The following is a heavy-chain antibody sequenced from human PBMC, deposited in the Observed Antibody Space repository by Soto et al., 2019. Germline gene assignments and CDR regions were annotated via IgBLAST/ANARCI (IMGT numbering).Heavy chain of an antibody. D-gene: IGHD3-9*01. CDR3: ANPLGHILTESLAYYYYGMDV. Sequence: PGGSLRLSCAASGFTFSSYGMHWVRQAPGKGLEWVSVISYDGSNKYYADSVKGRFTISRDNSKNTLYLQMNSLRAEDTAVYYCANPLGHILTESLAYYYYGMDVWGQGTTVTVSS. V-gene: IGHV3-30*18. CDR1: GFTFSSYG. J-gene: IGHJ6*02. CDR2: ISYDGSNK.